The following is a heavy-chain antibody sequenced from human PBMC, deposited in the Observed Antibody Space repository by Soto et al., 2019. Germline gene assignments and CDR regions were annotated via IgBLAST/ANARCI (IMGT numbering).Heavy chain of an antibody. CDR2: IIPIFGTA. J-gene: IGHJ4*02. D-gene: IGHD6-19*01. Sequence: QVQLVQSGAEVKKPGSSVKVSCKASGGTFSSYAISWVRQAPGQGLEWMGGIIPIFGTANYAQKFKGRVTITAEESTSTAYMERSILRSEDTAVYYCARRGGIAVAGFDYWGQGTLVTVSS. V-gene: IGHV1-69*12. CDR1: GGTFSSYA. CDR3: ARRGGIAVAGFDY.